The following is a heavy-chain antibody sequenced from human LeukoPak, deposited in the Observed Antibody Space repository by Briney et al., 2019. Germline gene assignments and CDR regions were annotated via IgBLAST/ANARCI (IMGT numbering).Heavy chain of an antibody. Sequence: GRSLRLSCAASGFTFSSYAMHWVRQAPGKGLEWVAVISYDGSNKYYADSVKGRFTISRDNSKNTLYLQMNSLRAEDTAVYYCARGGRDSSGYPFDYWGQGTLVTVSS. V-gene: IGHV3-30-3*01. CDR2: ISYDGSNK. D-gene: IGHD3-22*01. J-gene: IGHJ4*02. CDR1: GFTFSSYA. CDR3: ARGGRDSSGYPFDY.